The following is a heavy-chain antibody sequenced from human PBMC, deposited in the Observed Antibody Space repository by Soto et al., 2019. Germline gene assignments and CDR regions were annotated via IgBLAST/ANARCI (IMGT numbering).Heavy chain of an antibody. D-gene: IGHD1-1*01. J-gene: IGHJ4*02. CDR3: AKDYARYSTWAGIIDY. CDR1: GFTFSSYG. CDR2: ISYDGSNK. Sequence: GGSLRLSCAASGFTFSSYGMHWVRQAPGKGLEWVAVISYDGSNKYYADSVKGRFTISRDNSKNTLYLQMNSLRAEDTAVYYCAKDYARYSTWAGIIDYWGQGTLVTVS. V-gene: IGHV3-30*18.